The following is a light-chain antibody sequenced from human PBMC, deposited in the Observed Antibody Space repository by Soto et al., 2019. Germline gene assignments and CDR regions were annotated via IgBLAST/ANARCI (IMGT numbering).Light chain of an antibody. Sequence: QSALTQPASVSASPGQSITISCTGTSSDVGTYDDVSWYRQHPGKAPRLLIYEVTNRPSGVSNRFSGSKSGDTASLTISGPQAEDEGDYYCSSYTIGSTYVFGRGTKV. CDR1: SSDVGTYDD. CDR2: EVT. CDR3: SSYTIGSTYV. V-gene: IGLV2-14*01. J-gene: IGLJ1*01.